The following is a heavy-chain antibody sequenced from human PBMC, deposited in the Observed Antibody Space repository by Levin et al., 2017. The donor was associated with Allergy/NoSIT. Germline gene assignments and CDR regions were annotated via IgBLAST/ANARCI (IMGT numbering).Heavy chain of an antibody. CDR3: AKGGHLDY. D-gene: IGHD1-26*01. CDR1: GFTFSTYD. J-gene: IGHJ4*02. CDR2: ISGSRGST. Sequence: PGGSLRLSCAASGFTFSTYDMSWVRQAPGKGLEWVSVISGSRGSTYYADSVKGRFTISRDNSKNTLYLQMYSLRAEDTALYYCAKGGHLDYWGQGTLVTVSS. V-gene: IGHV3-23*01.